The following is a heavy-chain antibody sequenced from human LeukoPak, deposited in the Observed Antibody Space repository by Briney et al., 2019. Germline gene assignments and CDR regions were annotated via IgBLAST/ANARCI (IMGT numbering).Heavy chain of an antibody. V-gene: IGHV3-74*01. CDR2: INADGSRT. CDR1: GFTFSTYE. J-gene: IGHJ4*02. Sequence: GGSLRLSCAASGFTFSTYEMHWVRQAPGKGLVWVSRINADGSRTGYADSVKGRFTFSRDNARNTLYLQMKSLRVEDTAVYYCAREKPELDYWGQGTLVTVSS. CDR3: AREKPELDY.